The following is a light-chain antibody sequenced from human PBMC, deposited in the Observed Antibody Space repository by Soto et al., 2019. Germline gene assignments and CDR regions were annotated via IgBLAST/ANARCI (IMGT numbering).Light chain of an antibody. CDR3: QQYGSSPRGT. CDR2: GAS. CDR1: QSVSSSY. V-gene: IGKV3-20*01. Sequence: EIVLRQSPGTLSLSPGERATLSCRASQSVSSSYLAWYQQKPGQAPRLLIYGASSRATGIPDRFSGSGSGTDFTLTISRLEPEDFAVYYCQQYGSSPRGTFGQGTKVAIK. J-gene: IGKJ1*01.